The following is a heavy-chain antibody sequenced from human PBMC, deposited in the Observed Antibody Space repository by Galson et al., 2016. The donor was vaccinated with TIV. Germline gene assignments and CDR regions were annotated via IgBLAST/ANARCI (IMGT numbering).Heavy chain of an antibody. CDR1: GFTFSNYG. CDR2: IAYDGSYK. CDR3: AKEENSGYYPNDAFDF. Sequence: SLRLSCAATGFTFSNYGMYWVRQAPGKGLEWVAVIAYDGSYKHYAGSVKGRFTVSRDNSKTTLDLQMNSLGAEDTALYYCAKEENSGYYPNDAFDFWGQGTMVTVS. J-gene: IGHJ3*01. D-gene: IGHD3-3*01. V-gene: IGHV3-30*18.